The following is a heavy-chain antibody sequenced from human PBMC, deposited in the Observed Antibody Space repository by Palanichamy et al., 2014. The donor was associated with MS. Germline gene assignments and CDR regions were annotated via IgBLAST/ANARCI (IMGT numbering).Heavy chain of an antibody. Sequence: EVQLLESGGGLVQPGGSLRLSCVASGFTFSSYAMSWVRQAPGKGLEWVSAISGSGGSTYYADSVKGRFTISRDNSKNTLYLQMNSLRAEDTAVYYCAKANQHPIYGFWSGTGPIDYWGQGTLVTVSS. D-gene: IGHD3-3*01. J-gene: IGHJ4*02. CDR3: AKANQHPIYGFWSGTGPIDY. CDR2: ISGSGGST. CDR1: GFTFSSYA. V-gene: IGHV3-23*01.